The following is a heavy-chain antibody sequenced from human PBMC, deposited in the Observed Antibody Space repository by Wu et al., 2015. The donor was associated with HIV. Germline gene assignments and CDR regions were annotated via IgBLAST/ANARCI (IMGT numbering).Heavy chain of an antibody. CDR2: INPLFGTT. Sequence: GAGFTSYAVSWVRQAPGQGLEWMGGINPLFGTTQHTQRFQDRVTFSTDESKTTVYMELSSLRSEDTAVYYCARNTDSVATSLYSLGVWGPGTTVTVSS. CDR3: ARNTDSVATSLYSLGV. CDR1: GAGFTSYA. J-gene: IGHJ6*02. D-gene: IGHD5-12*01. V-gene: IGHV1-69*05.